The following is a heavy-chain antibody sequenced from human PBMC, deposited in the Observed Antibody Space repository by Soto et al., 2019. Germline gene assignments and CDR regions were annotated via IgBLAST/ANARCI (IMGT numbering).Heavy chain of an antibody. CDR1: GFTFDDYA. Sequence: GGSLRLSCAASGFTFDDYAMHWVRQAPGKGLEWVSGISWNSGSIGYADPVKGRFTISRDNAKNSLYLQMNSLRAEDTALYYCAKDEGYDILTGYYDWGQGTLVTVSS. V-gene: IGHV3-9*01. J-gene: IGHJ4*02. CDR2: ISWNSGSI. CDR3: AKDEGYDILTGYYD. D-gene: IGHD3-9*01.